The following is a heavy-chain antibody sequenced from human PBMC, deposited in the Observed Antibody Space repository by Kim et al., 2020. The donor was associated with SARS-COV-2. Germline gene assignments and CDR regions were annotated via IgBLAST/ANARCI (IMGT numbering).Heavy chain of an antibody. CDR1: GFTFSHPW. CDR2: VKTRSEGGAT. Sequence: GGSLRLSCAASGFTFSHPWMSWFRQSPGKGLEWVGRVKTRSEGGATDYAAVVKGRFTMSRDESENTLYLQMDGLRTEDTAVYYCTMSNREDYGAFWGQGVLVTVSS. CDR3: TMSNREDYGAF. D-gene: IGHD3-10*02. J-gene: IGHJ4*02. V-gene: IGHV3-15*05.